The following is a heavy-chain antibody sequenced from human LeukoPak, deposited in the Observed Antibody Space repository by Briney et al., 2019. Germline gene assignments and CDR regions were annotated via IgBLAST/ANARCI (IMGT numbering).Heavy chain of an antibody. V-gene: IGHV1-2*02. J-gene: IGHJ4*02. CDR2: INPNSGGT. CDR3: ATCPACGRVDY. Sequence: ASVKVSCKASGYTFTGYYMHWVRQAPGQGLEWMGWINPNSGGTNYAQKFQGRVTMTRDTSISTAYMELSSLRSEDTAVYYCATCPACGRVDYWGQGTLVTVSS. CDR1: GYTFTGYY. D-gene: IGHD2-21*01.